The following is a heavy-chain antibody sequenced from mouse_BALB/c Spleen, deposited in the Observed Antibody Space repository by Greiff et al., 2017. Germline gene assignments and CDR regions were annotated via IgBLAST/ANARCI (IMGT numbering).Heavy chain of an antibody. Sequence: LVKTGASVKISCKASGYSFTGYYMHWVKQSHGKSLEWIGYISCYNGATSYNQKFKGKATFTVDTSSSTAYMQFNSLTSEDSAVYYCARSYGKSPYMDYWGQGTSVTVSS. CDR2: ISCYNGAT. V-gene: IGHV1S34*01. CDR3: ARSYGKSPYMDY. CDR1: GYSFTGYY. J-gene: IGHJ4*01. D-gene: IGHD1-1*01.